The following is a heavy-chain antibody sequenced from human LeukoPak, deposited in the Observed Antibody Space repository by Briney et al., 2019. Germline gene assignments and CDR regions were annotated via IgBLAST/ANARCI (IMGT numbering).Heavy chain of an antibody. J-gene: IGHJ4*02. CDR3: AGHPSQVAENIVATYYFHY. V-gene: IGHV5-51*01. D-gene: IGHD5-12*01. Sequence: GESLKISCKGSGYSFTSYWIGWVRQMPGKGLEWMGIIYPGDSDTRYSPSFQGQVTISADKSISTAYLQWSSLKASDTAMYYCAGHPSQVAENIVATYYFHYWGQGTLVTVSS. CDR1: GYSFTSYW. CDR2: IYPGDSDT.